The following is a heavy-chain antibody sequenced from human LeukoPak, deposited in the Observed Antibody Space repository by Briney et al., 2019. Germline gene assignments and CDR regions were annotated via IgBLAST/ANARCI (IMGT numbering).Heavy chain of an antibody. CDR1: GYTFSSYS. CDR3: ARGEGGATSHY. Sequence: GGSLRLSCAASGYTFSSYSMNWVRQAPGKGLEWVSSISSSSSYIYYADSVKGRFTISRDNAKNSLYLQMNSLRAEDTAVYYCARGEGGATSHYWGQGTLVTVSS. V-gene: IGHV3-21*01. D-gene: IGHD1-26*01. CDR2: ISSSSSYI. J-gene: IGHJ4*02.